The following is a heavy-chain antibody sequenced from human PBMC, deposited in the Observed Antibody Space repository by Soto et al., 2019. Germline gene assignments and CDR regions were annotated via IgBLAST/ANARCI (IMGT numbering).Heavy chain of an antibody. J-gene: IGHJ4*02. D-gene: IGHD1-26*01. Sequence: QVQLVESGGGVVQPGRSLRLSCAASGFTFSIYGMHWVRQAPGKGLAWVAVISYDGSNKYYVDSVKGRFTISRDNSKNTLYLQMNSLRAEDTAVYYCATAPPYIGWELLGYCDYWGRGTLVTVSS. CDR3: ATAPPYIGWELLGYCDY. V-gene: IGHV3-30*03. CDR1: GFTFSIYG. CDR2: ISYDGSNK.